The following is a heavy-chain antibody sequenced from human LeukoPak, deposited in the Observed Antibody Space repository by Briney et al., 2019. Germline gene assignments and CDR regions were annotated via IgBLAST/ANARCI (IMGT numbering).Heavy chain of an antibody. J-gene: IGHJ4*02. CDR2: IGYDGTNK. CDR3: ARDPSLRVTLDF. D-gene: IGHD3-10*01. V-gene: IGHV3-33*01. CDR1: GFIFSNYG. Sequence: GGSLRLSCAASGFIFSNYGMHWVRQAPGKGLEWVALIGYDGTNKYYADSVKGRFTISGDNSKNTLSLQMNSLRAEDTALYYCARDPSLRVTLDFWGQGTLVTVPS.